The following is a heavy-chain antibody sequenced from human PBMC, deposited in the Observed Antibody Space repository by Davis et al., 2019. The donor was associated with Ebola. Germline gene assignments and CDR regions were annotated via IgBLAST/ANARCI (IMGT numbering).Heavy chain of an antibody. CDR1: GFTFSSYG. CDR3: AKVGALAAADY. D-gene: IGHD6-13*01. J-gene: IGHJ4*02. CDR2: IWYDGSNK. V-gene: IGHV3-30*02. Sequence: GESLKISCAASGFTFSSYGMHWVRQAPGKGLEWVAVIWYDGSNKYYADSVKGRFTISRDNSKNTLYLQMNSLRAEDTAVYYCAKVGALAAADYWGQGTLVTVSS.